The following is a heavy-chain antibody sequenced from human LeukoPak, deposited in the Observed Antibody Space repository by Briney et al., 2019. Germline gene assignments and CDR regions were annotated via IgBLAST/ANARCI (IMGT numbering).Heavy chain of an antibody. V-gene: IGHV4-59*01. Sequence: PSETLSLTCTVSGGSIGSYYWSWIRQPPGKGLEWIGYIFYSGSTNYSPSLKSRVTISVDTSKNQFSLKLNSVTAADTAVYYCARKSGSYDYWGQGTLVTVSS. CDR1: GGSIGSYY. CDR3: ARKSGSYDY. J-gene: IGHJ4*02. D-gene: IGHD1-26*01. CDR2: IFYSGST.